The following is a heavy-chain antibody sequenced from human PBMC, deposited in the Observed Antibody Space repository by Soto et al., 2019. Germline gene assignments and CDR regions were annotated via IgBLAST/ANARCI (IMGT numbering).Heavy chain of an antibody. CDR1: GGSFSGYY. CDR3: ARGGVGTMVRGVINYGMDV. J-gene: IGHJ6*02. Sequence: ETLSLPCAVYGGSFSGYYWGWIRQPPGKGLEWIGEINHSGSTNYNPSLKSRVTISVDTSKNQFSLKLSSVTAADTAVYYCARGGVGTMVRGVINYGMDVWGLGTTVTVSS. CDR2: INHSGST. D-gene: IGHD3-10*01. V-gene: IGHV4-34*01.